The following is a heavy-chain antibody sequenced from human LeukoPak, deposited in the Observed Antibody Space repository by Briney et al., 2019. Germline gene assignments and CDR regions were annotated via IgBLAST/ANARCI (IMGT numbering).Heavy chain of an antibody. Sequence: GGSLRLSCAASGFIFTDYWMHWVRQAPGKELVWVARIRGGGRATTYADSVKGRFTISRDNAMNTVYLQMNSLRVEDTAVYYCTRPGVDPWGQGTLVTVSS. J-gene: IGHJ5*02. CDR3: TRPGVDP. CDR1: GFIFTDYW. CDR2: IRGGGRAT. V-gene: IGHV3-74*01.